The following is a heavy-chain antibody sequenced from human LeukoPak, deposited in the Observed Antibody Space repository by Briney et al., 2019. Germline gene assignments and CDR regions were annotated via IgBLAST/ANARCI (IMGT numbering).Heavy chain of an antibody. Sequence: GGSLRLSCAASGFTFSSYEMNWVRQAPGKGLEWVSYISSSGRTMYYADPVKGRFTISRDNAKNSLYLQMNSLRAEDTAVYYCARGDNSGTYSWGQGTLVTVSS. V-gene: IGHV3-48*03. D-gene: IGHD1-26*01. J-gene: IGHJ4*02. CDR2: ISSSGRTM. CDR3: ARGDNSGTYS. CDR1: GFTFSSYE.